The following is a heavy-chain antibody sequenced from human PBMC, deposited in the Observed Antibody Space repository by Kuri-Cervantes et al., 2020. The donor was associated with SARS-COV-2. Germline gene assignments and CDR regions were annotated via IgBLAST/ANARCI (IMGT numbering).Heavy chain of an antibody. D-gene: IGHD2-15*01. CDR1: GFTFGDYA. Sequence: GGSLRLSCTASGFTFGDYAMSWVRQAPGKGLEWVGFIRSKAYGGTTEYAASVKGRFSISRDDSKNTLYLQMNSLKTEDTAVYYCTTDEVVVAAAIDYWGQGTLVTVSS. V-gene: IGHV3-49*04. CDR2: IRSKAYGGTT. CDR3: TTDEVVVAAAIDY. J-gene: IGHJ4*02.